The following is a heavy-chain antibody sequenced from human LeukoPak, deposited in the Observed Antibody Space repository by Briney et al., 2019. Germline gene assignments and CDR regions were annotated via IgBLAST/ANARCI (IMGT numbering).Heavy chain of an antibody. CDR3: ASRDYYDSSGYNDAFDI. V-gene: IGHV4-34*01. Sequence: PSETLSLTCAVYGGSFSGYYWSWIRQPPGKGLEWIGEINHSGSTNYNPSLKSRVTISVDTSKNQFSLKLSSVTAADTAVYYCASRDYYDSSGYNDAFDIWGQGTMVIVSS. J-gene: IGHJ3*02. CDR2: INHSGST. CDR1: GGSFSGYY. D-gene: IGHD3-22*01.